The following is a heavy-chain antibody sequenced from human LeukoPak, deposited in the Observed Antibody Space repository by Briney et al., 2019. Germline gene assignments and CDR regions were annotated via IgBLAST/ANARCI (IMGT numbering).Heavy chain of an antibody. D-gene: IGHD2-15*01. CDR2: IYTRGTT. V-gene: IGHV4-4*07. Sequence: SETLSLTCTVSGGSMNNYYWNWIRQSAGKGLEWIGYIYTRGTTNYNPSLKSRLTMSVDTSRNQFSLKLSSVTAADTAVYYCARADRGYCSGASCYGFDPWGLGTLVTVSS. J-gene: IGHJ5*02. CDR1: GGSMNNYY. CDR3: ARADRGYCSGASCYGFDP.